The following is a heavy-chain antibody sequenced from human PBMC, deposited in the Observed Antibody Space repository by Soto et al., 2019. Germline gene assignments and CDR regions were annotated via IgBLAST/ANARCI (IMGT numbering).Heavy chain of an antibody. Sequence: GSLRLSCAASGFTFSSYGMHWVRQAPGKGLEWVAVIWYDGSNKYYADSVKRRFTISRDNSKNTLYLQMNSLRAEDTAVYYCARDPQDIVVVVAALRSGGMDVWGQGTTVTVSS. CDR3: ARDPQDIVVVVAALRSGGMDV. J-gene: IGHJ6*02. CDR1: GFTFSSYG. D-gene: IGHD2-15*01. V-gene: IGHV3-33*01. CDR2: IWYDGSNK.